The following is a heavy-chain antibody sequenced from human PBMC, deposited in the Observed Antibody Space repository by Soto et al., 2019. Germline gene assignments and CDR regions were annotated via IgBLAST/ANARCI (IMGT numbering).Heavy chain of an antibody. CDR3: ARLSSGWNYFDY. CDR1: GGSVSSGSYY. CDR2: MYYSGST. D-gene: IGHD6-19*01. Sequence: QVQLQESGPGLVKPSETLSLTCTVSGGSVSSGSYYWSWIRQPPGKGLEWIGHMYYSGSTNYNPSLKIRVTISVDTSKNQFSLKLSSVTAADTAVYYCARLSSGWNYFDYWGQGTLVTVSS. J-gene: IGHJ4*02. V-gene: IGHV4-61*01.